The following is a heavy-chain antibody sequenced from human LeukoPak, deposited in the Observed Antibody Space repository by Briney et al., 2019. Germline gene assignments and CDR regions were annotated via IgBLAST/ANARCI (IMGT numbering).Heavy chain of an antibody. V-gene: IGHV3-20*04. CDR1: GFTFDDYG. CDR2: INWNGGST. CDR3: ARDRDSSSGYYYLFDY. J-gene: IGHJ4*02. Sequence: GSLRLSCAASGFTFDDYGLTWVRPAPGKGLEWVSGINWNGGSTGYADSVKGRFTISRDNAKNFLYLQMNSLRAEDTALYYCARDRDSSSGYYYLFDYWGQGTLVTVSS. D-gene: IGHD3-22*01.